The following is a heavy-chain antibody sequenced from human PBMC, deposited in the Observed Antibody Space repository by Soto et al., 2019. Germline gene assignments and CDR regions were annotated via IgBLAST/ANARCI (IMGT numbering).Heavy chain of an antibody. D-gene: IGHD3-22*01. J-gene: IGHJ4*02. Sequence: GASVKVSCKASGYTFTGYYMHWVRQAPGQGLEWMGWINPNSGGTNYAQKFQGRVTMTRDTSISTAYMELSRLRSDDTAVYYCARDYYDSSGYYAFDYWGQGPLVTVSS. CDR2: INPNSGGT. CDR1: GYTFTGYY. V-gene: IGHV1-2*02. CDR3: ARDYYDSSGYYAFDY.